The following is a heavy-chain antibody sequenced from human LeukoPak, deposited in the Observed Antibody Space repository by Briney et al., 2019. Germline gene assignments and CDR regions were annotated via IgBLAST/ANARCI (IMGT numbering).Heavy chain of an antibody. D-gene: IGHD6-13*01. CDR3: VKDGRSSSWYKAFDI. V-gene: IGHV3-48*01. CDR2: ISSSGSTM. CDR1: GSTFSNYG. Sequence: GGSLRLFCAASGSTFSNYGVNWVRQSPGKGLEWVSYISSSGSTMYYADSVKGRFTISRDNAKDSLYLQMNSLGADDTAVYYCVKDGRSSSWYKAFDIWGQGTMVTVSS. J-gene: IGHJ3*02.